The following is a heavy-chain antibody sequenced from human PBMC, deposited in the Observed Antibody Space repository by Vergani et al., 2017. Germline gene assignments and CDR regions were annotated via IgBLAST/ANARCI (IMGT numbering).Heavy chain of an antibody. Sequence: QVQLVQSGAEVKKPGASVKVSCKASGYTFTSYYMHWVRQATGQGLEWMGWMNPNSGNTGYAQKFQGRVTMTRNTSISTAYMELSSLRSEDTAVYYCAREEYDFWSGYDYSMDVWGQGTTVTVSS. V-gene: IGHV1-8*02. J-gene: IGHJ6*02. CDR2: MNPNSGNT. D-gene: IGHD3-3*01. CDR1: GYTFTSYY. CDR3: AREEYDFWSGYDYSMDV.